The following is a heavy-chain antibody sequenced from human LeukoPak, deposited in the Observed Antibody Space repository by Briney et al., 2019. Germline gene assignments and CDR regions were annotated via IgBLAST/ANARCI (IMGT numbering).Heavy chain of an antibody. CDR3: VRDGGVSGYDLLDY. V-gene: IGHV3-7*01. CDR1: GFTFSSHS. D-gene: IGHD5-12*01. CDR2: IKQDGIEK. Sequence: GGSLRLSCAASGFTFSSHSMSWVRDAPGKGLEWVATIKQDGIEKYSVDSVKARFTISRDNAKNSLSLQMNSLRAEDTAVYYCVRDGGVSGYDLLDYWGQGTLVTVSS. J-gene: IGHJ4*02.